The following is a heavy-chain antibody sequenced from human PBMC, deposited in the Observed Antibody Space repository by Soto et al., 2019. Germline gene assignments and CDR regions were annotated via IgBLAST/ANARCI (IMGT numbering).Heavy chain of an antibody. D-gene: IGHD4-17*01. V-gene: IGHV3-23*01. Sequence: GGSLRLSCAASGFTFSSYAMSWVRQAPGKGLEWVSGISGSASSTYYADSVKGRFTISRDNSKNTLYLQMNSLRAEDTAVYYCAKNRHMATVTNFDYWGQGTLVTVSS. CDR2: ISGSASST. J-gene: IGHJ4*02. CDR1: GFTFSSYA. CDR3: AKNRHMATVTNFDY.